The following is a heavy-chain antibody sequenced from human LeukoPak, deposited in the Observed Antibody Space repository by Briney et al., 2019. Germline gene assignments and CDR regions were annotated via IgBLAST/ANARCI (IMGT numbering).Heavy chain of an antibody. CDR3: ARVGIAAAGRVNFDY. Sequence: SETLSLTCAVYGGTFSGYYWGWIRQPPGKGLEWIGSIYHSGSTYYDPSLKSRVTISVDTSKNQFSLKLSSVTAADTAVYYCARVGIAAAGRVNFDYWGQGTLVTVSS. CDR2: IYHSGST. J-gene: IGHJ4*02. CDR1: GGTFSGYY. D-gene: IGHD6-13*01. V-gene: IGHV4-38-2*01.